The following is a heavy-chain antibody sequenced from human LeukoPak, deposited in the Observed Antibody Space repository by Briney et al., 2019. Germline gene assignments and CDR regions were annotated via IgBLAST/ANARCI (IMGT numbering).Heavy chain of an antibody. Sequence: SETLSLTCTVSGGSIMTYYWSWIRQPPGKGLEWIGYIYDSGITYYNPSLQSRVTLSIDTSKNEFSLNLTSVTAADTAMYYCARATNVDYFYYYGLDVWGRGTTVAVSS. CDR2: IYDSGIT. J-gene: IGHJ6*02. CDR3: ARATNVDYFYYYGLDV. V-gene: IGHV4-59*01. CDR1: GGSIMTYY. D-gene: IGHD1-14*01.